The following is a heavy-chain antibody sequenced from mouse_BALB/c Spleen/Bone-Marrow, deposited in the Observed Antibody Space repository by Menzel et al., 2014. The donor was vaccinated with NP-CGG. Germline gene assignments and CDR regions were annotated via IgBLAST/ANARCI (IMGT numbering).Heavy chain of an antibody. D-gene: IGHD2-2*01. CDR1: GFNIKDTY. V-gene: IGHV14-3*02. Sequence: EVHLVESGAELVKPGASVKLSCTASGFNIKDTYIHWVKQRPEQGLEWIGRIDPANDNTKYDPKFQGKATITADTSSSTAYLQLSSLTSEDTAVYYCASYVYGYYFDYWGQGTTLTASS. CDR3: ASYVYGYYFDY. J-gene: IGHJ2*01. CDR2: IDPANDNT.